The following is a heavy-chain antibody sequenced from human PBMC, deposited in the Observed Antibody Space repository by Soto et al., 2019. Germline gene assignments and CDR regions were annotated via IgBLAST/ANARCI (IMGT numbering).Heavy chain of an antibody. Sequence: ASVKVSCKVSGYTLTELSMHWVRQAPGKGLEWMGGFDPEDGETIYAQKFQGRVTMTEDTSTDTAYMELSSLRSEDTAVYYCATAEGVRIAAAGYYYYYYMDVWGKGTTVTVS. V-gene: IGHV1-24*01. D-gene: IGHD6-13*01. CDR3: ATAEGVRIAAAGYYYYYYMDV. CDR1: GYTLTELS. J-gene: IGHJ6*03. CDR2: FDPEDGET.